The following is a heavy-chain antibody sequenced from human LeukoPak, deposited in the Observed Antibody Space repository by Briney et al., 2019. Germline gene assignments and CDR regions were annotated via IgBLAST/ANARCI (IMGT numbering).Heavy chain of an antibody. J-gene: IGHJ4*02. CDR1: GFTFCDYA. CDR3: TRAPNIVVVPAAMSLDY. V-gene: IGHV3-49*04. Sequence: GGSLRLSCTASGFTFCDYAMSWVRQAPGKGLEWVGFIRSKAYGGTTEYAASVKGRFTISRDDSKSIAYLQMNSLKTEDTAVYYCTRAPNIVVVPAAMSLDYWGQGTLVTVSS. D-gene: IGHD2-2*01. CDR2: IRSKAYGGTT.